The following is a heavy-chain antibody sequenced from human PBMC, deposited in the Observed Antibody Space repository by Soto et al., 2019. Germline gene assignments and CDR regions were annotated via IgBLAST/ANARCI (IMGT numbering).Heavy chain of an antibody. D-gene: IGHD2-15*01. CDR3: AKEKCSAGTCYPFDN. V-gene: IGHV4-4*08. J-gene: IGHJ4*01. Sequence: PSETLSLTCTVSGGSISSYYWSWIRQPPGKGLEWIGYIHNSGNTNYNPSLKSRVTMSVDTSKNQFSLKLNSVTATDTAVYFCAKEKCSAGTCYPFDNGGQETLVTVSS. CDR1: GGSISSYY. CDR2: IHNSGNT.